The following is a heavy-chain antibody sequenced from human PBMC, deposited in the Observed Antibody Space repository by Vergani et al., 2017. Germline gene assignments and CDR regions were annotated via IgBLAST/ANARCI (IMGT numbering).Heavy chain of an antibody. V-gene: IGHV3-21*01. D-gene: IGHD1-14*01. CDR3: AGEASEPPTAWSDGLPDY. Sequence: EVRLVESGGGLVKPGGSLRLSCEGSGFTFNDYSMTWVRQAPGQGPEWVASLSGDSSYIYNSDSLRGRFAISRDNAKNVLYLQFSGLRVDDTALYFCAGEASEPPTAWSDGLPDYWGQGTLVTVSS. CDR1: GFTFNDYS. J-gene: IGHJ4*02. CDR2: LSGDSSYI.